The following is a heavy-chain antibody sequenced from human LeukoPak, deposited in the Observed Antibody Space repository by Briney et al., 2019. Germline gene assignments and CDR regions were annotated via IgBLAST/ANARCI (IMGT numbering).Heavy chain of an antibody. CDR2: IYDTGIT. D-gene: IGHD5-24*01. V-gene: IGHV4-31*03. Sequence: PSETLSLTCTVSGGSIGSGNFYWTWIRQHPGRDLEWIGYIYDTGITYYNPSLKSRVTISADTSKKQFSLNLRSVTAADTAVYRYTRGRDDYNDAPPPYYYYMDVWGKGTTVTVSS. CDR3: TRGRDDYNDAPPPYYYYMDV. J-gene: IGHJ6*03. CDR1: GGSIGSGNFY.